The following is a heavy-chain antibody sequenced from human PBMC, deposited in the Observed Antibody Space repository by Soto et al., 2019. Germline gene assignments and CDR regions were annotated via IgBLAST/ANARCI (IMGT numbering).Heavy chain of an antibody. J-gene: IGHJ6*02. CDR3: ARAEVGYCSGGSCKPYGMDV. CDR1: GGSVSSGSYY. V-gene: IGHV4-61*01. CDR2: IYYSGST. D-gene: IGHD2-15*01. Sequence: SETLSLTCTVSGGSVSSGSYYWSWIRQPPGKGLEWIGYIYYSGSTNYNPSPKSRVTISVDTSKNQFSLKLSSVTAADTAVYYCARAEVGYCSGGSCKPYGMDVWGQGTTVTVSS.